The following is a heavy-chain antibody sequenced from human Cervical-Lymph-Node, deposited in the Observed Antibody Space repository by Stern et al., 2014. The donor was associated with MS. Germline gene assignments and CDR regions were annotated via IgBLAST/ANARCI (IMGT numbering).Heavy chain of an antibody. V-gene: IGHV3-23*04. CDR1: GFTFSSYA. CDR2: ISGSGGNT. J-gene: IGHJ4*02. Sequence: EVQLVESGGDLVQPGGSLRLSCAASGFTFSSYAMSWVRQAPGKGLEWVSAISGSGGNTYYADSVKGRFTISRDNSKNTLYLQMNSLRAEDTAVYYCATYGSGSWRYFDSWGQGTLVTVSS. CDR3: ATYGSGSWRYFDS. D-gene: IGHD3-10*01.